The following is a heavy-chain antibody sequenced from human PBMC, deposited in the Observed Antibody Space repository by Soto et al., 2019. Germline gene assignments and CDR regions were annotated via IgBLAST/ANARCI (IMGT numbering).Heavy chain of an antibody. CDR1: GYTFTAYG. D-gene: IGHD2-15*01. V-gene: IGHV1-18*01. J-gene: IGHJ4*02. CDR2: ISGYNGNT. Sequence: QVQLVQSGAEVKKPGASVKVSCKASGYTFTAYGVSWVRQAPGQGLEWMGWISGYNGNTKYVQKFQGRVTMTTDTSTNTAYMELRSLRSDDTAVYYCARDPEGYCTGSTCYTFDYWGQGTLVTVSS. CDR3: ARDPEGYCTGSTCYTFDY.